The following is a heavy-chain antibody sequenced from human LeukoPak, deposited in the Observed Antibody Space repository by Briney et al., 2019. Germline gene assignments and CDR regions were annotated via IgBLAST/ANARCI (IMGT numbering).Heavy chain of an antibody. D-gene: IGHD4-17*01. CDR3: AKRDGDSLLPGGVFNI. J-gene: IGHJ3*02. CDR1: GFTFSNYG. Sequence: PGGSLRLSCAASGFTFSNYGMHCVRQVPGKGLEWVAFIRYDGNKYYADSVKGRFTISRDNSKNTLYLQMNSLRAEDTAVYYCAKRDGDSLLPGGVFNIWGQGTMVTVSS. V-gene: IGHV3-30*02. CDR2: IRYDGNK.